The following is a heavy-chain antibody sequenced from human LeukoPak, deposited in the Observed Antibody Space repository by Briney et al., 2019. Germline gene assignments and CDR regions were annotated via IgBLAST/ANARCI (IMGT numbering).Heavy chain of an antibody. J-gene: IGHJ4*02. CDR3: ARAANVEMATIPFDY. D-gene: IGHD5-24*01. Sequence: GASVKVSCKASGYSFTSYGISWVRQAPGQGLEWMGRIIPILGIANYAQKFQGRVTITADKSTSTAYMELSSLRSEDTAVYYCARAANVEMATIPFDYWGQGTLVTVSS. V-gene: IGHV1-69*04. CDR2: IIPILGIA. CDR1: GYSFTSYG.